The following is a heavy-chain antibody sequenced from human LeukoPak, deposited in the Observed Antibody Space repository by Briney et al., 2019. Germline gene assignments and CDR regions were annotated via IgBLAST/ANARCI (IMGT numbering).Heavy chain of an antibody. CDR1: GFTVSSNY. CDR3: VRDAVVGLDY. D-gene: IGHD2-2*01. Sequence: GGSLRLSCAASGFTVSSNYMSWVRQAPGKGLEWVSVIYSDGSTYYADSVKGRFTISRDNSKNTLYLQMNSLRGEDTAVYYCVRDAVVGLDYWGQGTLVTVSS. CDR2: IYSDGST. V-gene: IGHV3-53*01. J-gene: IGHJ4*02.